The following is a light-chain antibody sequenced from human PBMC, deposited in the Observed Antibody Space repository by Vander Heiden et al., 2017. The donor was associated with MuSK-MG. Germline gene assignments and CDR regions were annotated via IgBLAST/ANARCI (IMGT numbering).Light chain of an antibody. CDR2: EDN. CDR1: SGSIAINY. V-gene: IGLV6-57*01. CDR3: QSSDGTIFV. Sequence: NFMLTQPHSVSESPGKTVTISCTRNSGSIAINYVQWYQQRPGSSPTTVIYEDNQRPSGVPDRFSGSIDSSSNSASLTISRLQTEDEADYYCQSSDGTIFVFGGGTKLTVL. J-gene: IGLJ2*01.